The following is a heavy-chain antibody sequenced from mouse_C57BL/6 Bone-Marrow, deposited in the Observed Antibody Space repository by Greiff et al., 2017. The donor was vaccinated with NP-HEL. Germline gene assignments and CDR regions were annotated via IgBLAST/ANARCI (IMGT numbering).Heavy chain of an antibody. CDR1: GYTFTSYW. CDR2: IYPGNSDT. CDR3: TRPDYGSSYGAMDY. D-gene: IGHD1-1*01. Sequence: EVQLQQSGTVLARPGASVKMSCKTSGYTFTSYWMHWVKQRPGQGLEWIGAIYPGNSDTSYNQKFKGKAKLTAVTSASTAYMELSSLTNEDSAVYYCTRPDYGSSYGAMDYWGQGTSVTVSS. V-gene: IGHV1-5*01. J-gene: IGHJ4*01.